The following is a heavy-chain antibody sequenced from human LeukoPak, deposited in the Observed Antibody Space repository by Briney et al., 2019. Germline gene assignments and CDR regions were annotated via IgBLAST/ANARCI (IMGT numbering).Heavy chain of an antibody. CDR1: GYTFTGYY. J-gene: IGHJ4*02. Sequence: ASVKLSCTASGYTFTGYYMHWVRQAPGPGLEWMGRSNPNSGGTNYAQKFQGRVTMTRDRSISTAYMELSRLRSDDTAVYYCATKASYDSSGYYFVSLDYWGQGNLVTVSS. CDR3: ATKASYDSSGYYFVSLDY. CDR2: SNPNSGGT. D-gene: IGHD3-22*01. V-gene: IGHV1-2*06.